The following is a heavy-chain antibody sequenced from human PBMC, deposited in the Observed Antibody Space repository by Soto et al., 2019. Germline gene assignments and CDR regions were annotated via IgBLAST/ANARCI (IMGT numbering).Heavy chain of an antibody. CDR2: IYWDDDK. D-gene: IGHD4-17*01. V-gene: IGHV2-5*02. J-gene: IGHJ1*01. CDR1: GFSLSTSGVG. Sequence: SGPTLVKPTQTLTLTCTFSGFSLSTSGVGVGWIRQPPGKALEWLALIYWDDDKRYSPSLKSRLTITKDTSKNQVVLTMTNMDPVDTATYYCAHIADPPDYGDYESAEYFQHWGQGTLVTVSS. CDR3: AHIADPPDYGDYESAEYFQH.